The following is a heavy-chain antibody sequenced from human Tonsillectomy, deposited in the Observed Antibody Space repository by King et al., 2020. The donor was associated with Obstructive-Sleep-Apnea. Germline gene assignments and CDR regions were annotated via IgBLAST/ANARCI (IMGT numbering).Heavy chain of an antibody. CDR2: ISGSGGST. CDR3: AKDGTLGYCSGGSCYSSFWWED. CDR1: GFTFSSYA. D-gene: IGHD2-15*01. J-gene: IGHJ4*02. Sequence: VQLVESGGGLVQPGGSLRLSCAASGFTFSSYAMSWVRQAPGKGLEWVSAISGSGGSTYYADSVKGRFTISRDNSKNTLYLQMNSLRAEDTAVYYCAKDGTLGYCSGGSCYSSFWWEDWGQGTLVTVSS. V-gene: IGHV3-23*04.